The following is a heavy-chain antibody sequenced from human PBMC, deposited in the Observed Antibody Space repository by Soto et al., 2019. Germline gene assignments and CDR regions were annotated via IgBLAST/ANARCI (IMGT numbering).Heavy chain of an antibody. V-gene: IGHV3-30-3*01. J-gene: IGHJ4*02. D-gene: IGHD3-3*01. CDR1: NFVFSVYS. Sequence: QLVESGGGVVQPERSLRLSCTASNFVFSVYSLHWVRQAPGKGLEWVALISYDGGNKYYADSVKGRLPISRDNSKNTLYLQLNSLRREDTSVYYCARDKDQYDFWGGTLDSWGQGTLVTVSS. CDR2: ISYDGGNK. CDR3: ARDKDQYDFWGGTLDS.